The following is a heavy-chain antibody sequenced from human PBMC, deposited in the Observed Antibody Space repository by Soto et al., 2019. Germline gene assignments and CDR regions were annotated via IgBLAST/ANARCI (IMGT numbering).Heavy chain of an antibody. J-gene: IGHJ6*02. CDR3: ARDDEYSGNGMDV. Sequence: QVQLVESGGSVDQPGRSLRLSCAASEFTFSNYGMHWVRQAPGKGLEWVAVILNDGSNRYHADSVKDRFTISRDNSKNTLYLQMNSLRAEDTAVYYCARDDEYSGNGMDVWGQGTTVTVS. V-gene: IGHV3-33*01. D-gene: IGHD3-10*01. CDR2: ILNDGSNR. CDR1: EFTFSNYG.